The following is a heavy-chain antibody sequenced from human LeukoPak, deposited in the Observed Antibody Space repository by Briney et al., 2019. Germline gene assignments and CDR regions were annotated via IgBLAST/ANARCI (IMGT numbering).Heavy chain of an antibody. J-gene: IGHJ4*02. Sequence: SETLSLTCAVYGGSFSGYYWSWIRQPPGKGLEWIGEINHSGSTNYNPSLKSRVTISVDTSKNQFSLKLSSVTAADTAVYYCARGVVRYFDWLLSTHPCYFDYWGQGTLVTVSS. CDR1: GGSFSGYY. D-gene: IGHD3-9*01. CDR2: INHSGST. CDR3: ARGVVRYFDWLLSTHPCYFDY. V-gene: IGHV4-34*01.